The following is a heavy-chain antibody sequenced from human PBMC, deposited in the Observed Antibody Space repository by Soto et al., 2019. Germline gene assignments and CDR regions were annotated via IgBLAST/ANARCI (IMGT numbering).Heavy chain of an antibody. J-gene: IGHJ3*02. V-gene: IGHV3-30-3*01. CDR2: ISYYGSNK. CDR3: ARDHAFDI. CDR1: GFTFSSYA. Sequence: AGSLTLSCAASGFTFSSYAMHWVCQAPGKGLEWVAVISYYGSNKYYADSLIGRFTISRDNSKNTQYLQMNRLRAEDTAVYYCARDHAFDIGGQGTMVT.